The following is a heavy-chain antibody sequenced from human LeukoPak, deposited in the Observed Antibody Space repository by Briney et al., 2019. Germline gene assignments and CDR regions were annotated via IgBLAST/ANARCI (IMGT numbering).Heavy chain of an antibody. V-gene: IGHV5-51*01. CDR3: ARLISRGTGYNYLDD. D-gene: IGHD5-24*01. CDR2: IYPGDSDI. Sequence: GESLQISCKGSGYRFTTYWIGWVRQMPGKGLEWMGIIYPGDSDIRYRPSFRGQVTISADKSISTAYLQWSSLRASDTAMYYCARLISRGTGYNYLDDWGQGTLVTVSS. CDR1: GYRFTTYW. J-gene: IGHJ4*02.